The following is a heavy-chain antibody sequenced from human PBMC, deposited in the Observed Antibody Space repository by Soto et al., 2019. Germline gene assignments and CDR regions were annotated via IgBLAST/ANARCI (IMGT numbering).Heavy chain of an antibody. V-gene: IGHV1-18*04. CDR3: ARAHYYDSSGLRRNKMNDAFDI. Sequence: ASVEVSCKASGYTFTSYGISWVRQAPGQGLEWMGWISAYNGNTNYAQKLQGRVTMTTDTSTSTAYMELRSLRSDDTAVYYCARAHYYDSSGLRRNKMNDAFDIWGQGTMVTVSS. J-gene: IGHJ3*02. D-gene: IGHD3-22*01. CDR2: ISAYNGNT. CDR1: GYTFTSYG.